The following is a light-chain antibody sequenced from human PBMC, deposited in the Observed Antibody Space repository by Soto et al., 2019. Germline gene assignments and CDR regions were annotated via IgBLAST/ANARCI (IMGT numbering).Light chain of an antibody. Sequence: EIVLTQSPGILPLSPGERASLSCGASQSISSSFLAWYQQKPGQAPRLLIYGASSRATGIPDRFSGTGSETDFTLTISRLEPEDFAVYYCQQYDTAPITFGQGTRLEIK. CDR3: QQYDTAPIT. J-gene: IGKJ5*01. CDR1: QSISSSF. V-gene: IGKV3-20*01. CDR2: GAS.